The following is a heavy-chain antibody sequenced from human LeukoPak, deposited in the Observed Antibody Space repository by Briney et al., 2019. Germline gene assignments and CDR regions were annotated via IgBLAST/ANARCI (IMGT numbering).Heavy chain of an antibody. CDR3: ARGQTDYGGNSFGYYYGMDV. Sequence: PGGSLRLSCAASGFTFSSYAMSWVRQAPGKGLEWVAVISYDGSNKYYADSVKGRFTISRDNSKNTLYLQMNSLRAEDTAVYYCARGQTDYGGNSFGYYYGMDVWGQGTTVTVSS. J-gene: IGHJ6*02. CDR2: ISYDGSNK. D-gene: IGHD4-23*01. CDR1: GFTFSSYA. V-gene: IGHV3-30-3*01.